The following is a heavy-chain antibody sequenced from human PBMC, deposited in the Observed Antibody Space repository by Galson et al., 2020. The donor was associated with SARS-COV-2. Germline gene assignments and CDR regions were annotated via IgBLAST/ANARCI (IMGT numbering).Heavy chain of an antibody. CDR3: VRDKGYGDYHYYGMDV. CDR1: GFIFSHSS. J-gene: IGHJ6*02. V-gene: IGHV3-48*02. Sequence: TGGSLRLSCEVSGFIFSHSSMNWVRQAPGKGLEWISHISTRGTTLSYADSVKGRFTISRDNAKNSLYLQMNSLRDEDTAVYYCVRDKGYGDYHYYGMDVWGQGTTVTVSS. D-gene: IGHD4-17*01. CDR2: ISTRGTTL.